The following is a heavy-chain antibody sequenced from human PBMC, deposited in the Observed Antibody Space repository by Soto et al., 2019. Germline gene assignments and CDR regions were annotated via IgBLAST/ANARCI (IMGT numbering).Heavy chain of an antibody. CDR1: GYSFTTYG. D-gene: IGHD3-22*01. CDR3: ARPYDSSQSPRFDY. V-gene: IGHV1-18*01. J-gene: IGHJ4*02. CDR2: LSPYNGKT. Sequence: ASEKVSCKASGYSFTTYGIFWVRQAPGQGLEWMGWLSPYNGKTSYAQNLQGRVSMTTDTSPTTAYMELRSLRSDDTAVYYCARPYDSSQSPRFDYWGQGTLVTVSS.